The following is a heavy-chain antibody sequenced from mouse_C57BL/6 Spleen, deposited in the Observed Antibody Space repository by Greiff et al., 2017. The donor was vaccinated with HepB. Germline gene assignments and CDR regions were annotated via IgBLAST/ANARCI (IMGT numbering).Heavy chain of an antibody. CDR3: ARRITTVVATDYAMDY. V-gene: IGHV1-55*01. J-gene: IGHJ4*01. D-gene: IGHD1-1*01. Sequence: QVQLQQSGAELVKPGASVKMSCKASGYTFTSYWITWVKQRPGQGLEWIGDIYPGSGSTNYNEKFKSKATLTVDTSSSTAYMQLSSLTSEDSAVYYCARRITTVVATDYAMDYWGQGTSVTVSS. CDR2: IYPGSGST. CDR1: GYTFTSYW.